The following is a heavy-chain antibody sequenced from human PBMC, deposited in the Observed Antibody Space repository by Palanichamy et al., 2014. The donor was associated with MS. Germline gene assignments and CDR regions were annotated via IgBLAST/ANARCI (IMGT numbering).Heavy chain of an antibody. V-gene: IGHV4-59*01. J-gene: IGHJ4*02. Sequence: VQLQGVGAQGLVKPSETLSLTCAVSGGSISSDYWSWIRQPPGKGLEWIGYIYNSGSTNYNSSLQSRVTMSLDTSKNQFSLKLSSVTAADTAAYYCARGGPSSKYFDYWGQGTLVTVSS. CDR1: GGSISSDY. D-gene: IGHD3-16*01. CDR2: IYNSGST. CDR3: ARGGPSSKYFDY.